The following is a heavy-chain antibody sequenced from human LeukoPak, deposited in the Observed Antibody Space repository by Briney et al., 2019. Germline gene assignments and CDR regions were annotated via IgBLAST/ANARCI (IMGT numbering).Heavy chain of an antibody. CDR3: ASDGDSRDGLASH. D-gene: IGHD5-24*01. Sequence: ASVKVSCKASGGTFGSYAISWVRQAPGQGLEWMGGIIPIFGTANYAQKFQGRVTITADESTSTAYMELSSLRSEDTAVYYCASDGDSRDGLASHWGQGTLVTVSS. J-gene: IGHJ4*02. CDR1: GGTFGSYA. CDR2: IIPIFGTA. V-gene: IGHV1-69*13.